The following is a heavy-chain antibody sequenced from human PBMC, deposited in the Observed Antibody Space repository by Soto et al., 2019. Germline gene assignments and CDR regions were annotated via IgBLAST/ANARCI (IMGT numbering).Heavy chain of an antibody. V-gene: IGHV3-48*03. D-gene: IGHD6-19*01. CDR3: ARIGAGGWDVPFDF. J-gene: IGHJ4*02. CDR1: GFTFSSYE. CDR2: ISDSGHTI. Sequence: EVRLVESGGALVQPGGSLRLSCAASGFTFSSYEMTWVRQAPGRGLEWVSYISDSGHTIHYGDSVKGRFTISRDNAKNSLHLQMNSLTVEDTAVCYCARIGAGGWDVPFDFWGQGTLVTVSS.